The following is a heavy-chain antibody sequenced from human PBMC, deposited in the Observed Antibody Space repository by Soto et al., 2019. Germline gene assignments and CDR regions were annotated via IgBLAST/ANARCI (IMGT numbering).Heavy chain of an antibody. J-gene: IGHJ6*02. CDR3: ARDRGGYSGYRDYYYYGMDV. CDR2: IFPTFGTA. V-gene: IGHV1-69*12. CDR1: GGTFSSYA. D-gene: IGHD5-12*01. Sequence: QVQLVQSGAEVKKPGSSVKVSCKASGGTFSSYAISWVRQAPGQGLEWMGGIFPTFGTANYAQKFQGSVTITADESTSTAYMELSSLRSEDTAVYYCARDRGGYSGYRDYYYYGMDVWGQGTTVTVSS.